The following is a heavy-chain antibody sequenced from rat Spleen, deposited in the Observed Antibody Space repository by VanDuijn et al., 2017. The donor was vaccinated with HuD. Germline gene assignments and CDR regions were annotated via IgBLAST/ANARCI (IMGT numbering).Heavy chain of an antibody. CDR2: IDPEYGSS. J-gene: IGHJ4*01. V-gene: IGHV1-13*01. Sequence: EVQLQQSGPEVGRPGSSVKISCKASGYTFTDYVMNWVKQSPGQGLEWIGWIDPEYGSSDYAEKFKKKATLTTDSSSTTAYIQLSSLTSEDTATYFCVRGGVMDVWGQGASVTVSS. CDR1: GYTFTDYV. CDR3: VRGGVMDV.